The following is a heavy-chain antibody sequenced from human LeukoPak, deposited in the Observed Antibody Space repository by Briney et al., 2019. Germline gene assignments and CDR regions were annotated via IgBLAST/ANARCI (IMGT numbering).Heavy chain of an antibody. D-gene: IGHD1-14*01. CDR3: ARDLNREDFDY. CDR1: GFTFNDYA. Sequence: GGSLRLTCAPSGFTFNDYAMHWVRQAPGKGPEWVAVISYDGSNKYYADSVKGRFTISRDNSKNTLYLQMNSLRVEDTAVCYCARDLNREDFDYWGQGTLVAVSS. J-gene: IGHJ4*02. CDR2: ISYDGSNK. V-gene: IGHV3-30-3*01.